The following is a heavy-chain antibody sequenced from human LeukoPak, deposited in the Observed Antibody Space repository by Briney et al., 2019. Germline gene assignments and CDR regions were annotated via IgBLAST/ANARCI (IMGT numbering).Heavy chain of an antibody. J-gene: IGHJ3*02. V-gene: IGHV1-2*02. CDR3: ARRLVVVSPNAFDI. Sequence: ASVKVSCKASVYTFTGYYMHWVRQAPGQGLEWMGWINPNSGGTNYAQKFQGRVTMTRDTSISTAYMELSRLRSDDTAVYYCARRLVVVSPNAFDIWGQGTMVTVSS. CDR2: INPNSGGT. CDR1: VYTFTGYY. D-gene: IGHD2-15*01.